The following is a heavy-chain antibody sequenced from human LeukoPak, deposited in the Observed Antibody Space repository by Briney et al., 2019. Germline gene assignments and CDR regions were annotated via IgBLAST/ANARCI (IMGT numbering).Heavy chain of an antibody. CDR3: ATKGSSDYFDY. D-gene: IGHD6-6*01. J-gene: IGHJ4*02. V-gene: IGHV3-23*01. Sequence: GGSLRLSCAASGFTFSSYAMSWVRQAPGKGLEWVSGISGSGGSTYYADPVKGRFTISRDNSKNTLYLQMNSLRAEDTAVYYCATKGSSDYFDYWGQGTLVTVSS. CDR1: GFTFSSYA. CDR2: ISGSGGST.